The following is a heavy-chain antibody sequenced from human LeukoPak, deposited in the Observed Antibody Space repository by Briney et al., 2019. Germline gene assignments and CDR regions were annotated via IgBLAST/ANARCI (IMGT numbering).Heavy chain of an antibody. Sequence: GGSLRLSCAASGFTFSSYAMSWVRRAPGKGLEWVSAISGSGGSAYYADSVKGRFTISRDNSKNRLYLQMNSLRAEDPHVYNCAKERLMVRGVIVAPVDYWGQGPLVTVSS. J-gene: IGHJ4*02. CDR1: GFTFSSYA. CDR2: ISGSGGSA. D-gene: IGHD3-10*01. CDR3: AKERLMVRGVIVAPVDY. V-gene: IGHV3-23*01.